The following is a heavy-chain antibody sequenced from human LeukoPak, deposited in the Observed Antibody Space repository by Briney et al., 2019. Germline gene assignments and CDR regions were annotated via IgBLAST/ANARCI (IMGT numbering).Heavy chain of an antibody. J-gene: IGHJ4*02. CDR3: AKLIVGANHFDY. CDR1: GFTFSSYS. V-gene: IGHV3-21*01. Sequence: GGSLRLSCAASGFTFSSYSMNWVRQAPGKGLEWVSSISSSSSYIYYADSVKGRFTISRDNAKNSLYLQMNSLRAEDTAVYYCAKLIVGANHFDYWGQGTLVTVSS. D-gene: IGHD1-26*01. CDR2: ISSSSSYI.